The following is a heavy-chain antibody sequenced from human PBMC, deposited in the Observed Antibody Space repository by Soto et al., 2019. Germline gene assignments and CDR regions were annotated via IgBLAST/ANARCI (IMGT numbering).Heavy chain of an antibody. CDR1: GFTFSDYW. D-gene: IGHD3-10*01. CDR2: INQDGSGG. J-gene: IGHJ4*02. Sequence: GGSLRLSCEASGFTFSDYWMSWVRQAPGKGLEWVGNINQDGSGGYYVDSLKGRFTISRDNAKNSLFLQMNNLRAEDTAVYYCASRGSAGIHFGSWGQGTLVTVSS. V-gene: IGHV3-7*03. CDR3: ASRGSAGIHFGS.